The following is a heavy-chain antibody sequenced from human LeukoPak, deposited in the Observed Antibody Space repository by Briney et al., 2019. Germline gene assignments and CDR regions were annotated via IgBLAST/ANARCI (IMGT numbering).Heavy chain of an antibody. CDR3: AKDTPRGYNYGYFDY. CDR1: GFTFSSYA. CDR2: ICGTSGST. J-gene: IGHJ4*02. D-gene: IGHD5-18*01. Sequence: PGGSLRLSCAASGFTFSSYAMGWFRQAPGEGLEWGSVICGTSGSTYYTDSVKGRVTISRDNSRNTLYLQVNSLRAEDTAVYYCAKDTPRGYNYGYFDYWGQETLLTVSS. V-gene: IGHV3-23*01.